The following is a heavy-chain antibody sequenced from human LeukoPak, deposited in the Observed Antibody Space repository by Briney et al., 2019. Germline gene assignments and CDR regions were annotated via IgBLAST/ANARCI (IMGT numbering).Heavy chain of an antibody. CDR3: ARGQVGIFGVASDAFDI. CDR2: IYYSGST. V-gene: IGHV4-59*01. D-gene: IGHD3-3*01. J-gene: IGHJ3*02. Sequence: PSETLSLTCTVSGGSISSYYWSWIRQPPGKGLEWIGYIYYSGSTNYNPSLKSRVTISVDTSKNQFSLKLNSVTAADTAVYYCARGQVGIFGVASDAFDIWGQGTMVTVSS. CDR1: GGSISSYY.